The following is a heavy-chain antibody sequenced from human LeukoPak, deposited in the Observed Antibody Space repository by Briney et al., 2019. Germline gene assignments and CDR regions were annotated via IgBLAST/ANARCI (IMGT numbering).Heavy chain of an antibody. CDR3: ARRYCSGGSCPARHDAFDI. V-gene: IGHV3-7*01. CDR2: IKQDGSEK. J-gene: IGHJ3*02. Sequence: GGSLRLSCAASGFTFSDYNMNWVRQAPGKGLEWVANIKQDGSEKYYVDSVKGRFTISRDNAKNSLYLQMNSLRAEDTAVYYCARRYCSGGSCPARHDAFDIWGQGTMVTVSS. CDR1: GFTFSDYN. D-gene: IGHD2-15*01.